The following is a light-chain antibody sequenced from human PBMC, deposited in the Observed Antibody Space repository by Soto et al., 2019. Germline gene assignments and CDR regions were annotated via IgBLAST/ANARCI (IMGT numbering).Light chain of an antibody. J-gene: IGKJ1*01. V-gene: IGKV1-5*03. CDR3: QQYEHTWT. Sequence: DLQMTQSPSTLSASVGDRVTITCRASQTINNWLAWYQQKPGKAPELLIYKASTLQSGVPSRFSGSGSGTEFTLTISSLQPDDFATYYCQQYEHTWTFGQGTKVEVK. CDR1: QTINNW. CDR2: KAS.